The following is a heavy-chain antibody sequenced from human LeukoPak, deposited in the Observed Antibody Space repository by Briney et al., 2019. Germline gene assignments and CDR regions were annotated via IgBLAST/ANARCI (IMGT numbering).Heavy chain of an antibody. D-gene: IGHD5-18*01. Sequence: VASVKVSCKASGGTFISYAISWVRQAPGQGLEWMGGIIPIFGTANYAQKFQGRVTITTDESTSTAYMELSSLRSEDTAVYYCATTGRGYSYALDYWGQGTLVTVSS. V-gene: IGHV1-69*05. CDR2: IIPIFGTA. CDR3: ATTGRGYSYALDY. CDR1: GGTFISYA. J-gene: IGHJ4*02.